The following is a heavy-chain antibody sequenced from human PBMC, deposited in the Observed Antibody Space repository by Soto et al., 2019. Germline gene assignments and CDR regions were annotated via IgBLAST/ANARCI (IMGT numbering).Heavy chain of an antibody. Sequence: GGSLRLSCAASGFTFISYGMHWVRQAPGKGLEWVAVIWYDGSNKYYADSVQGRFTISRDNSKNTLYLQMNSLRAEDTAVYYCARDGVVRGVLYYRGQGTLVTVSS. CDR2: IWYDGSNK. CDR1: GFTFISYG. CDR3: ARDGVVRGVLYY. V-gene: IGHV3-33*01. J-gene: IGHJ4*02. D-gene: IGHD3-10*01.